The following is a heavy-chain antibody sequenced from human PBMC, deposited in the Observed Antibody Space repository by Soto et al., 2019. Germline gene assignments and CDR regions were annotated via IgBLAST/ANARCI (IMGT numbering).Heavy chain of an antibody. CDR3: VRENYDSSGGN. Sequence: EVQLVESGGGLGQPGGSLRLSCAASGFTFSRYWMHWVRQAPGKGLVWVSCINSDGTSTTYADSVKGRFTISRDNAKNTLYLQMNSLRAEDTAVYYCVRENYDSSGGNWGQGTLVTVSS. D-gene: IGHD3-22*01. V-gene: IGHV3-74*01. J-gene: IGHJ4*02. CDR2: INSDGTST. CDR1: GFTFSRYW.